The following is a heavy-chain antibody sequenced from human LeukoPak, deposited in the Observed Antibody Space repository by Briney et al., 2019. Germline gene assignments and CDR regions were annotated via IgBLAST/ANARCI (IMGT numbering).Heavy chain of an antibody. J-gene: IGHJ5*02. D-gene: IGHD6-13*01. Sequence: PGGSLRLSCAASGFTFSSYNMNWVRQAPGKGLEWVSSITSGSSYIYYADSVKGRFTISRDNAKNSLYLQMNSLRAEDTAVYYCARGRPGFYSSSWYNWFDPWGQGTLVTVSS. CDR3: ARGRPGFYSSSWYNWFDP. CDR1: GFTFSSYN. V-gene: IGHV3-21*01. CDR2: ITSGSSYI.